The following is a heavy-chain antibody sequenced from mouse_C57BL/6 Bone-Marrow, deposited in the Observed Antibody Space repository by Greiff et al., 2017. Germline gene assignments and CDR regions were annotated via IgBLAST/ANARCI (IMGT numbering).Heavy chain of an antibody. CDR1: GYTFTSYW. CDR2: INPSNGGT. Sequence: QVQLQQPGTELVKPGASVKLSCKASGYTFTSYWMHWVKQRPGQGLEWIGNINPSNGGTNYNEKLKSKATLTVDKSSSTAYLPLSSLTSEDSAVYDCARETLGTFDYWGQGTLVTVSA. J-gene: IGHJ3*01. D-gene: IGHD3-3*01. CDR3: ARETLGTFDY. V-gene: IGHV1-53*01.